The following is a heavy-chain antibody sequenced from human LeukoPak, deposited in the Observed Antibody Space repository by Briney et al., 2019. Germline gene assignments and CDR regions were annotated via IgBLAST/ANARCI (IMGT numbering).Heavy chain of an antibody. D-gene: IGHD3-22*01. CDR2: ISWNSGII. V-gene: IGHV3-9*01. J-gene: IGHJ4*02. CDR3: AKDRFFYDSGSKAN. CDR1: GFPFDDYG. Sequence: GGSLRLSCVASGFPFDDYGMFWVRHSPGKGLEWVSSISWNSGIIDYADSVKGRFTISRDNAKNSLYLQMNSLRVEDTAFYYCAKDRFFYDSGSKANWGQGTLVTVSS.